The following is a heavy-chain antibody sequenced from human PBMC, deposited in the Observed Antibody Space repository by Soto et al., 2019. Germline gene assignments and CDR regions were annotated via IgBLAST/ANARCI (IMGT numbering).Heavy chain of an antibody. V-gene: IGHV4-30-2*01. Sequence: KPSETLSLTCAVSGGSISSGGYSWSWIRQPPGKGLEWIGYIYHSGSTYYNPSLKSRVTISVDRSKNQFSLKLSSVTAADTAVYYCASSFWLRDYFDYWGQGTLVTVSS. D-gene: IGHD3-9*01. CDR1: GGSISSGGYS. J-gene: IGHJ4*02. CDR2: IYHSGST. CDR3: ASSFWLRDYFDY.